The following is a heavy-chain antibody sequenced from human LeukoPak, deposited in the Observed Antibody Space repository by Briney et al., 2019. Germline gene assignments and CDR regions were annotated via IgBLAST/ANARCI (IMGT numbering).Heavy chain of an antibody. Sequence: GRSLRLSCAASGFIFSSYAMHWVRQAPGKGREWVAVISYDGSKKFYGDSVKGRFTISRDNSNNTLYLQMNSLRAEDTALYYCARDSGSGWFFDYWGQGTLVTVSS. CDR2: ISYDGSKK. D-gene: IGHD6-19*01. J-gene: IGHJ4*02. V-gene: IGHV3-30-3*01. CDR3: ARDSGSGWFFDY. CDR1: GFIFSSYA.